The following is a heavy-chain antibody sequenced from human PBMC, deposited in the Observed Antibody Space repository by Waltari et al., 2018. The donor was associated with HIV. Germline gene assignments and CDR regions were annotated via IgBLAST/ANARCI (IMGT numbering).Heavy chain of an antibody. CDR3: ARARGYSYGYEDY. J-gene: IGHJ4*02. Sequence: EVQLVESGGDLVQPGGSLRLSCAASGFSFRSYSLTWVRQAPGKGLEWISYISNSGNTIDYADSVKGRFTISRDNAKNSLSLQMHSLRAEDTAVYYCARARGYSYGYEDYWGQGALVTVSS. CDR1: GFSFRSYS. CDR2: ISNSGNTI. D-gene: IGHD5-18*01. V-gene: IGHV3-48*04.